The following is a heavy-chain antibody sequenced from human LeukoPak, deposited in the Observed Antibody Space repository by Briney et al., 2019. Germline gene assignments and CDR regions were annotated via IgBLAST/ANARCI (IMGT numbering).Heavy chain of an antibody. CDR2: IKENGSEK. V-gene: IGHV3-7*01. Sequence: ESLRLSCAGSGCMFSNYCMTWVRQAPGKGLEWMGNIKENGSEKYYVDSMKGRITISRDNAKNSLYLQRTSLRPEDTAVYYCASEINWGSGAFDVWGQGTIVTVSS. CDR1: GCMFSNYC. CDR3: ASEINWGSGAFDV. J-gene: IGHJ3*01. D-gene: IGHD7-27*01.